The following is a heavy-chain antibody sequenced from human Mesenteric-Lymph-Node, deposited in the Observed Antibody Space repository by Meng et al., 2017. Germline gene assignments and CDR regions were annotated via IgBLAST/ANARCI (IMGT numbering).Heavy chain of an antibody. CDR3: ARDLVGATRGY. CDR1: GYTFTSYA. V-gene: IGHV7-4-1*02. CDR2: INTKTGNP. D-gene: IGHD1-26*01. J-gene: IGHJ4*02. Sequence: QVQLVQSESEFKKPGASVKVSCKASGYTFTSYAINWVRQAPGQGLEWMGWINTKTGNPTYAQGFTGRFVFSLDTSVSTAYLQISSLKAEDTAVYYCARDLVGATRGYWGQGTLVTVSS.